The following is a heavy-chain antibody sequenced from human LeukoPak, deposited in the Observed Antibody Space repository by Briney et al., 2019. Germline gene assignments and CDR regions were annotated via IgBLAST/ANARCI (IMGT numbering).Heavy chain of an antibody. V-gene: IGHV5-51*01. D-gene: IGHD6-13*01. J-gene: IGHJ4*02. Sequence: GESMKISCKGSGYSFTSYWIGWVRQMPGKGLEWMGIIYPDDSDTRYSPSFQGQDTISADKSISTAYLQWSSLKASDTAMYYCARATLGIAAAGSVWGQGTLVTVSS. CDR3: ARATLGIAAAGSV. CDR1: GYSFTSYW. CDR2: IYPDDSDT.